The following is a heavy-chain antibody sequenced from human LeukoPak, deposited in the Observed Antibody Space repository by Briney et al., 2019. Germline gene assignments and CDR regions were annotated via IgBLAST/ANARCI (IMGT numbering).Heavy chain of an antibody. CDR1: GGSISSGGYY. D-gene: IGHD6-13*01. Sequence: SQTLSLTCTVSGGSISSGGYYWSWIRQHPGKGLEWMGYIYYSGSTYYNPSLKSRVTISVDTSKNQFSLKLSSVTAADTAVYYCARGDSSPALDYWGQGTLVTVSS. V-gene: IGHV4-31*03. CDR2: IYYSGST. J-gene: IGHJ4*02. CDR3: ARGDSSPALDY.